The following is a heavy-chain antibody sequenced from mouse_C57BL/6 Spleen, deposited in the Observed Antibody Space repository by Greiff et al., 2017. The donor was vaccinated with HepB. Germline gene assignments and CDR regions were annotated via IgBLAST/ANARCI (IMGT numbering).Heavy chain of an antibody. V-gene: IGHV5-6*01. Sequence: EVQGVESGADLVKPGGSLKLSCAASGFTFSSYGMSWVRQTPDQRLEWVATISSGGSYTYYPDSVKGRFTISSDNTDNTLYLQMSSLKSEDTAMYYYARHDDPYYAMDYWGQGTSVTVSS. CDR2: ISSGGSYT. D-gene: IGHD2-3*01. CDR3: ARHDDPYYAMDY. J-gene: IGHJ4*01. CDR1: GFTFSSYG.